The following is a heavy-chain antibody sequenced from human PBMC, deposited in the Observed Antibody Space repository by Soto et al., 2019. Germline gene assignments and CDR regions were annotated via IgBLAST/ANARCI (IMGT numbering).Heavy chain of an antibody. D-gene: IGHD4-17*01. CDR1: GGSISSSSYY. CDR2: IYYSGST. V-gene: IGHV4-39*01. J-gene: IGHJ6*02. CDR3: ARVRTDYGDYVIGDYYYGMDV. Sequence: PSETLSLTCTVSGGSISSSSYYWGWIRQPPGKGLEWIGSIYYSGSTYYNPSLKSRVTISVDTSKNQFSLKLSSVTAADTAVYYCARVRTDYGDYVIGDYYYGMDVWGQGTTVTVYS.